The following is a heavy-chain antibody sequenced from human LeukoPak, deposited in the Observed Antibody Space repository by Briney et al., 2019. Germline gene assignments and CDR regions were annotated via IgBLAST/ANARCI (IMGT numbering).Heavy chain of an antibody. CDR2: IYHSGST. CDR1: GGSISSGGYY. V-gene: IGHV4-30-2*01. Sequence: SETLSLTCTVSGGSISSGGYYWSWIRQPPGKGLEWIGYIYHSGSTYYNPSLKSRVTISVDRSKNQFSLKLSSVTAADTAVYYCARADGVGATPYFDYWGQGTLVTVSS. D-gene: IGHD1-26*01. CDR3: ARADGVGATPYFDY. J-gene: IGHJ4*02.